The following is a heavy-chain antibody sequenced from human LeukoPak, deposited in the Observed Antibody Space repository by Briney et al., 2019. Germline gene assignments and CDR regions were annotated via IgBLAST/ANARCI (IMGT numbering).Heavy chain of an antibody. CDR1: GFTFSSYA. Sequence: GGSLKLSCSVSGFTFSSYAMSWVRPAPGKGREWVSSISGSGGSTYCADSVKGRFTISRDNSKNTLYLQMISLRAVDAAVYYCAKDRWNPLISVHYYDSSGFNYWGQGTLVTVSS. D-gene: IGHD3-22*01. CDR3: AKDRWNPLISVHYYDSSGFNY. J-gene: IGHJ4*02. CDR2: ISGSGGST. V-gene: IGHV3-23*01.